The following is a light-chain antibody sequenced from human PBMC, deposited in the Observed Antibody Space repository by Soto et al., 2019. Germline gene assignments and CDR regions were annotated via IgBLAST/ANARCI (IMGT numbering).Light chain of an antibody. Sequence: DIHMTQSPASLSSSAGERVTITSRAGQSIDNYLNWYQQKPGNAPKLLIYAASSLQGAVPSSFSGGGSATDVILTISSLQAVDFATYYYRQRYSTRSLTFGQGTRLEIK. J-gene: IGKJ5*01. CDR3: RQRYSTRSLT. CDR1: QSIDNY. V-gene: IGKV1-39*01. CDR2: AAS.